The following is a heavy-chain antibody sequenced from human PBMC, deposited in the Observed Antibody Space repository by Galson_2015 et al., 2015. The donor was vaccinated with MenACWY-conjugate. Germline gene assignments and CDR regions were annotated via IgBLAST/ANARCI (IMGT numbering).Heavy chain of an antibody. D-gene: IGHD1-1*01. CDR1: GFTVASYR. V-gene: IGHV3-7*01. Sequence: SVRFCCAASGFTVASYRMSWVRQAAGKGLEWVTNINREGGGTYYAPSVKGRFTISKDNAEYSLYLQKYSLRAEDTAIYYWAIIIHDGFDSWGQGTLVTVSS. CDR2: INREGGGT. CDR3: AIIIHDGFDS. J-gene: IGHJ5*01.